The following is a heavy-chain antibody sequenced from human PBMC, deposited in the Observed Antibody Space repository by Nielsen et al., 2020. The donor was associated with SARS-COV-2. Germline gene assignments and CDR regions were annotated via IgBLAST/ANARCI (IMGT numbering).Heavy chain of an antibody. CDR3: ARGSRITMVRGVILPGRYFDY. J-gene: IGHJ4*02. CDR1: GGSFSGYY. V-gene: IGHV4-34*01. CDR2: INHSGST. Sequence: SETLSLTCAVYGGSFSGYYWSWIRQPPGKGLEWIGEINHSGSTNYNPSLKSRVTISVDTSKNQFSLKLSSVTAADTAVYYCARGSRITMVRGVILPGRYFDYWGQGTLVTVSS. D-gene: IGHD3-10*01.